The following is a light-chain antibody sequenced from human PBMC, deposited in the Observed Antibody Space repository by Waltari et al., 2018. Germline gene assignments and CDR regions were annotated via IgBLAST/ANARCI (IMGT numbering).Light chain of an antibody. J-gene: IGKJ2*01. CDR1: QGISSY. CDR3: QQLNSYLYT. Sequence: DIQLTQSPSFLSASVGDRVTITCRASQGISSYLAWYQQKPGKAPKLLIYAACTWQSGVTSRFSGSGSGTEFTLTISSLQPEDFATYYCQQLNSYLYTFGQGTKLEIK. CDR2: AAC. V-gene: IGKV1-9*01.